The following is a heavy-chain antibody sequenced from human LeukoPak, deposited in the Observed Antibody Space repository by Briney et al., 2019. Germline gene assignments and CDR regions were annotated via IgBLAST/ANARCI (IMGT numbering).Heavy chain of an antibody. D-gene: IGHD1-1*01. CDR3: ARGSVVRDAETGYGMDV. CDR2: SIPMFGTA. Sequence: GASVNVSCKPSGGTFTSYVISWVRQAPGQGLEWMGGSIPMFGTANYEQEFKGRVTITADESTRTAYMELSRLRSEDTAVYYGARGSVVRDAETGYGMDVWGQGTTVTVSS. V-gene: IGHV1-69*13. CDR1: GGTFTSYV. J-gene: IGHJ6*02.